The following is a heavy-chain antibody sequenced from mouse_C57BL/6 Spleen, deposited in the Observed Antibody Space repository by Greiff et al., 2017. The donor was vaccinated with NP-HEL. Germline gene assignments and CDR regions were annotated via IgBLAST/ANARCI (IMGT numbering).Heavy chain of an antibody. Sequence: VQLQQSGPELVKPGASVKISCKASGYTFTDYYMNWVKQSHGKSLEWIGDINPNNGGTSYNQKFKGKATLTVDKSSSTAYMELRSLTSEDSAVYYCARRGLGGLRRAMDYWGQGTSVTVSS. CDR1: GYTFTDYY. J-gene: IGHJ4*01. CDR2: INPNNGGT. D-gene: IGHD2-4*01. CDR3: ARRGLGGLRRAMDY. V-gene: IGHV1-26*01.